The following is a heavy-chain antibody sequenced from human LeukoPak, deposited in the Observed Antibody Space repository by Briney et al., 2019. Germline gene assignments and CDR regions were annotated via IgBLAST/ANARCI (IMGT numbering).Heavy chain of an antibody. J-gene: IGHJ4*02. CDR1: GYSISSGYY. V-gene: IGHV4-38-2*02. CDR2: IYHSGST. Sequence: PSETLSLTCTVSGYSISSGYYWGWIRQPPGKGLEWIGSIYHSGSTYYNPSLESRVTISVDTSKNQFSLKLSSVTAADTAVYFCARDSWPEVVRFDYWGQGTLVTVSS. CDR3: ARDSWPEVVRFDY. D-gene: IGHD1-14*01.